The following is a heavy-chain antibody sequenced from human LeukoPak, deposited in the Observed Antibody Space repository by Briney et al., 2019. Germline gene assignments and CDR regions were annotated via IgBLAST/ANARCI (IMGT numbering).Heavy chain of an antibody. CDR2: IRYDGGSK. CDR1: GFTFSSYG. J-gene: IGHJ4*02. D-gene: IGHD2-2*01. CDR3: AKGSRVEPVAYCDY. V-gene: IGHV3-30*02. Sequence: GGSLRLSCAASGFTFSSYGMHWVRQAPGKGLEWVAFIRYDGGSKYYADSVKGRFTISRDNSKNTLYLQMNSLRAEDTAVYYCAKGSRVEPVAYCDYWGQGTLVTVSS.